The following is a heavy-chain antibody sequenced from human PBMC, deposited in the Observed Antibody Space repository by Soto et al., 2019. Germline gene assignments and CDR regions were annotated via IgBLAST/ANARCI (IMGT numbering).Heavy chain of an antibody. CDR1: GGSISSYY. J-gene: IGHJ5*02. Sequence: PSETLSLTCTVSGGSISSYYWSWIRQPPGKGLEWIGYIYYSGSTNYNPSLKSRVTISVDTSKNQFSLKLSSVTAADTAVYYCARGPKCGRCIVGATGASNWFDPWGQGTLVTVSS. CDR2: IYYSGST. V-gene: IGHV4-59*01. CDR3: ARGPKCGRCIVGATGASNWFDP. D-gene: IGHD1-26*01.